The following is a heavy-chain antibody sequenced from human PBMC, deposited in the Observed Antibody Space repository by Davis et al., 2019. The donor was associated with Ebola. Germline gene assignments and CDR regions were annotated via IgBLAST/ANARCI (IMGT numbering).Heavy chain of an antibody. CDR1: GFTFSTYA. CDR3: VKDLGTSGIFEI. Sequence: GESLKISCAASGFTFSTYAMSWVRQAPGKGLEWVSAISGSAITTYYADSAEGRFTISRDNSRNTLYLQMNSLRAEDAAVYYCVKDLGTSGIFEIWGQGTVVTVSS. V-gene: IGHV3-23*01. J-gene: IGHJ3*02. D-gene: IGHD1-7*01. CDR2: ISGSAITT.